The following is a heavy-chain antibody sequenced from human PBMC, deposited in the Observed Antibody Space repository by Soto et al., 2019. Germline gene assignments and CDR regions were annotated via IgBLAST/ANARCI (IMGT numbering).Heavy chain of an antibody. Sequence: GGSLRLSCAASGFIFSSYWMHWVRQAPGKGLVWVSRINSDGSSTTYADSVKGRFTISRDNAKNSLYLQMNSLRAEDTAVYYCGTYYDFWSGYQYYYYYGMDVWGQGTTVTVSS. CDR3: GTYYDFWSGYQYYYYYGMDV. V-gene: IGHV3-74*01. CDR2: INSDGSST. CDR1: GFIFSSYW. D-gene: IGHD3-3*01. J-gene: IGHJ6*02.